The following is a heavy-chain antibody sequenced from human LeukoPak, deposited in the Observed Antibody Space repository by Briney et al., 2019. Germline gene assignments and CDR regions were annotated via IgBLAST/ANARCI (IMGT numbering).Heavy chain of an antibody. CDR1: GFTFSSYA. CDR2: ISSSGGTT. D-gene: IGHD6-19*01. Sequence: PGGSLRLSCATSGFTFSSYAMNWVPEAPGQGLEWVSVISSSGGTTYYSDSVRGRFIISRDNSKNTLYLQMNSLRAEDTAVYYCAKAGIAVPATPEYCGQGTQVTVSS. J-gene: IGHJ4*02. CDR3: AKAGIAVPATPEY. V-gene: IGHV3-23*01.